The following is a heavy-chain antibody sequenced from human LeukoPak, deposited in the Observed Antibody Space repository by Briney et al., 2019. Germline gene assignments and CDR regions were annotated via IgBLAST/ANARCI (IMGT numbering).Heavy chain of an antibody. D-gene: IGHD3-3*01. J-gene: IGHJ4*02. Sequence: GGSLRLSCAASGFTFSSYSMNWVRQAPGKGLEWVSSISSSSSYIYYADSVKGRFTISRDNAKNSLYLQMNSLRAEDTAVYYCARDRFWSGYYTGSYWGQGTLVTVSS. CDR2: ISSSSSYI. CDR1: GFTFSSYS. CDR3: ARDRFWSGYYTGSY. V-gene: IGHV3-21*04.